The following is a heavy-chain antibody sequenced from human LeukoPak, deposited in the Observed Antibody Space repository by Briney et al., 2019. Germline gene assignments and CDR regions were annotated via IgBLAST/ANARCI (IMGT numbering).Heavy chain of an antibody. CDR1: GFTFSSYA. J-gene: IGHJ4*02. V-gene: IGHV3-23*01. Sequence: PGGSLRLSCAASGFTFSSYAMNWVRQAPGKGLEWVSAIGESGHTTYYADSVKGRFTISRDNSKNTLYLQMNSLRAEDTAVYYCAKVHVDTANFDYWGQGTLVTVSS. D-gene: IGHD5-18*01. CDR3: AKVHVDTANFDY. CDR2: IGESGHTT.